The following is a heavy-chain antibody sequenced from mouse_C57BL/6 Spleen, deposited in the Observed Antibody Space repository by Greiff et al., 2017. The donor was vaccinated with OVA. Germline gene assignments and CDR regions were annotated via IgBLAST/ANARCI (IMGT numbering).Heavy chain of an antibody. D-gene: IGHD2-4*01. CDR1: GYSFTGYY. CDR3: ALYDYDEWFAY. V-gene: IGHV1-42*01. Sequence: EVQLQQSGPELVQPGASVKISCKASGYSFTGYYMNWVKQSPEKSLEWIGEINPSTGGTTYNQKFKAKATLTVDKSSSTAYMQLKSLTSEDSAVYYCALYDYDEWFAYWGQGTLVTVSA. CDR2: INPSTGGT. J-gene: IGHJ3*01.